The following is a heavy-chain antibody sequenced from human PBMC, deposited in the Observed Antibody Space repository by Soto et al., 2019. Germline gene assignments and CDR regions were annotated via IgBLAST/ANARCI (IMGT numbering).Heavy chain of an antibody. CDR1: GFTFSSYA. CDR3: AKDRTRAAEGSSWFDP. Sequence: EVQLLESGGGLVQPGGSLRLSCAASGFTFSSYAMSWVRQAPGKGLEWVSAISGSGGSTYYADSVKGRFTISRDNSKNTLYLQMNSLRAEDTVVYYCAKDRTRAAEGSSWFDPWGQGTLVTVSS. J-gene: IGHJ5*02. V-gene: IGHV3-23*01. D-gene: IGHD3-10*01. CDR2: ISGSGGST.